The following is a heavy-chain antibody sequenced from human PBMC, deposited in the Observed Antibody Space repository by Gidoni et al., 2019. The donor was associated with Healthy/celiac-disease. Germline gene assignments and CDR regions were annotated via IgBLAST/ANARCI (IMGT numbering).Heavy chain of an antibody. CDR3: ARRVLRFLEWFDY. J-gene: IGHJ4*02. V-gene: IGHV4-39*01. Sequence: YYNPSLKSRVTISVDTSKNQFSLKLSSVTAADTAVYYCARRVLRFLEWFDYWGQGTLVTVSS. D-gene: IGHD3-3*01.